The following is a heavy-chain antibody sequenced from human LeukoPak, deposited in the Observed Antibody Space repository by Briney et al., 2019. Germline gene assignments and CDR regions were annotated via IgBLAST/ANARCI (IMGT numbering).Heavy chain of an antibody. CDR2: ISAYNGNT. J-gene: IGHJ5*02. Sequence: ASVKVSCKASGYTFSSYGISWVRQAPGQGLEWMGWISAYNGNTIYAQKLQGRVTMTTDTSTSTAYMELRSLRSDGTAVYYCARDGDHCSSTSCYSWFDPWGQGALVTVSS. CDR3: ARDGDHCSSTSCYSWFDP. V-gene: IGHV1-18*01. D-gene: IGHD2-2*02. CDR1: GYTFSSYG.